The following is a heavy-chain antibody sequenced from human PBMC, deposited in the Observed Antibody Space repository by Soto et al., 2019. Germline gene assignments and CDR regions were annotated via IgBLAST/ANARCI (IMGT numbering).Heavy chain of an antibody. D-gene: IGHD3-10*01. CDR2: INHSGST. V-gene: IGHV4-34*01. CDR1: GGSFSGYY. CDR3: ATLEGYYGSGSYYEILRFDY. Sequence: SETLSLTCAVYGGSFSGYYWSWIRQPPGKGLEWIGEINHSGSTNYNPSLKSRVTISVDTSKNQFSLKLSSVTAADTAVYYCATLEGYYGSGSYYEILRFDYWGQGTLVTVSS. J-gene: IGHJ4*02.